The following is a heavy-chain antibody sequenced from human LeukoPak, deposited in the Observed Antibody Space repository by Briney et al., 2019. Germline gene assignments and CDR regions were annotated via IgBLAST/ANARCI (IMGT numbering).Heavy chain of an antibody. D-gene: IGHD6-25*01. Sequence: SGTLSLTCAVSGGSISSSHWWSWVRQPPGKGLEWIGEIHQTGSTNYNPSLRSRGSISLDKAKNQFTLNLNSVTAADTAVYYCASSDYYRLDLWGQGILVTVSS. CDR1: GGSISSSHW. J-gene: IGHJ5*02. V-gene: IGHV4-4*02. CDR3: ASSDYYRLDL. CDR2: IHQTGST.